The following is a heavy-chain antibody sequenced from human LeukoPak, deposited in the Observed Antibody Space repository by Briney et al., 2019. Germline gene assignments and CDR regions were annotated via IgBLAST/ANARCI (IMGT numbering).Heavy chain of an antibody. CDR1: GGSISSYY. CDR2: IYCSGST. D-gene: IGHD2-15*01. J-gene: IGHJ6*02. V-gene: IGHV4-59*08. Sequence: SETLSLTCTVSGGSISSYYWSWLRQPPGKGLEWIGYIYCSGSTNYNPSLKSRVTISVDTSKNQFSLKLSSVTAADTAVYYCARQRYCSGGSCYPPNYYYYGMDVWGQGTTVTVSS. CDR3: ARQRYCSGGSCYPPNYYYYGMDV.